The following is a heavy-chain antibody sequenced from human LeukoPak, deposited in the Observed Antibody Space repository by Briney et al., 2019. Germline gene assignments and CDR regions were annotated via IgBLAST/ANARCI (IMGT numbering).Heavy chain of an antibody. J-gene: IGHJ4*02. V-gene: IGHV5-51*03. CDR1: GYTFTNYW. CDR2: IYPGDSDT. Sequence: GESLKISCEASGYTFTNYWIGWVRQMPGRGLEWMGIIYPGDSDTRYSPSFQGQVTISADKSISTAYLQWSSLKASDTAVYYCARPTSRDIDYWGQGTLVTVSS. CDR3: ARPTSRDIDY. D-gene: IGHD3-10*01.